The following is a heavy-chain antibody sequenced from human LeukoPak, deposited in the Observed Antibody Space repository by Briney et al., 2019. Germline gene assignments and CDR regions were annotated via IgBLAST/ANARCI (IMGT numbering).Heavy chain of an antibody. CDR2: ISSSSSTI. V-gene: IGHV3-48*01. Sequence: GGSLRLSCAASGFTFSSHSMNWVRQAPGKGLEWVSYISSSSSTIYYADSVKGRFTISRDNAKNPLYLQMNSLRAEDTAVYYCAGGAYYYEDWGQGTLVTVSS. CDR1: GFTFSSHS. CDR3: AGGAYYYED. J-gene: IGHJ4*02. D-gene: IGHD3-22*01.